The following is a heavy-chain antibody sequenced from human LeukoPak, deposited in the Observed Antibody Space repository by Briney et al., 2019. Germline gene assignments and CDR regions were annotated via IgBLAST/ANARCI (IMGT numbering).Heavy chain of an antibody. CDR1: GGTFSSYA. D-gene: IGHD2-2*01. J-gene: IGHJ6*02. V-gene: IGHV1-69*06. CDR2: IIPIFGTA. Sequence: SVKVSCKASGGTFSSYAISWVRQAPGQGLEWMGRIIPIFGTANYAQKFQGRVTITADKSTSTAYMELSSLRSEDTAVYYCARGVVPAAMQIYYYMDVWGQGTTVTVSS. CDR3: ARGVVPAAMQIYYYMDV.